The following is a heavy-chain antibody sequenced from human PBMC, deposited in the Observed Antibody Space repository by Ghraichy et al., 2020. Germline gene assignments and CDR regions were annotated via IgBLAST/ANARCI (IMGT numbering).Heavy chain of an antibody. CDR3: ARRRVGYYFDY. J-gene: IGHJ4*02. D-gene: IGHD1-26*01. Sequence: GGSLRLSCAASGFTFSSYWMTWVRQAPGKGLEWVANIKEDGSEKYYVDSVKGRFTISRDNAKKSLCLQMNSLRAEDTAVYYCARRRVGYYFDYWGQGTLVTVSS. CDR2: IKEDGSEK. CDR1: GFTFSSYW. V-gene: IGHV3-7*03.